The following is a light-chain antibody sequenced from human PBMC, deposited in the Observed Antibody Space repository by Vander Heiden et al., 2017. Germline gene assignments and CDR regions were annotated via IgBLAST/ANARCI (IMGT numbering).Light chain of an antibody. Sequence: DIQMTQSPSTLSASAGDRVTITCRASQNIDTWLAWYQQKPGKAPQLLIDDASSLEGGVPSRIGSGGYGTEFTLTIDSLQPDDVARYCCQCSRSSSTFGPGTEVEVK. CDR1: QNIDTW. CDR3: QCSRSSST. CDR2: DAS. J-gene: IGKJ1*01. V-gene: IGKV1-5*01.